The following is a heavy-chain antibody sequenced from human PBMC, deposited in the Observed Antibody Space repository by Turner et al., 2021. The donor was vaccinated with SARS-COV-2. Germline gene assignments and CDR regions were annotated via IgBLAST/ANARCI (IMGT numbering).Heavy chain of an antibody. CDR2: IYYSGST. CDR3: GRHSPELRGDYFDY. V-gene: IGHV4-39*01. J-gene: IGHJ4*02. CDR1: GGSISSSSYY. D-gene: IGHD1-26*01. Sequence: QLQLQESGPGLVKPSETLSLSCTVSGGSISSSSYYWGWIRQPPGKGLEWIGYIYYSGSTYYNPSLKSRVTISVDTSKNQFSLKLSSVTAADTAVYYCGRHSPELRGDYFDYWGQGTLVTVSS.